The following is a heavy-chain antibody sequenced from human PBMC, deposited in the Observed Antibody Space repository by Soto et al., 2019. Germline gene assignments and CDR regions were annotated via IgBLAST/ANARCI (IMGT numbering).Heavy chain of an antibody. CDR3: ARGPTMTTDY. D-gene: IGHD4-17*01. CDR1: GGSVSSHNYY. V-gene: IGHV4-61*01. J-gene: IGHJ4*02. Sequence: SETLSLTCTVSGGSVSSHNYYWSWIRQPPGKEPEWIAYIFSSGSTNYNPSLRSRVTISIDTSKNQFSLKLSSVTAADTAMYYCARGPTMTTDYWGQGTLVT. CDR2: IFSSGST.